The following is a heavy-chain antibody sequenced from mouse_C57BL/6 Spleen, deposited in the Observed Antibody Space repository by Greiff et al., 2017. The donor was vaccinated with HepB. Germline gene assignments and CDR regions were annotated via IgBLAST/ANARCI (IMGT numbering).Heavy chain of an antibody. CDR1: GFSFNTYA. CDR2: IRSKSNNYAT. D-gene: IGHD1-1*01. Sequence: EVQLVESGGGLVQPKGSLKLSCAASGFSFNTYAMNWVRQAPGKGLEWVARIRSKSNNYATYYADSVKDRFTISRDDSESMLYLQMNNLKTENTAMYYCVRQEYYGSSPFDVWGTGTTVTVSS. J-gene: IGHJ1*03. V-gene: IGHV10-1*01. CDR3: VRQEYYGSSPFDV.